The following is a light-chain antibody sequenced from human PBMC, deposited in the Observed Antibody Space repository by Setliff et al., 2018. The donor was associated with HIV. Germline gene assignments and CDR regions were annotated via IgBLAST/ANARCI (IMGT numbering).Light chain of an antibody. CDR3: AAWDDSLNGEV. CDR1: SSNIGSNT. V-gene: IGLV1-44*01. Sequence: QSVLTQPPSASGTPGQRVTISCSGSSSNIGSNTVNWYQQLPGTAPKLLIYRNNQRPSGVPDRFSGSKSGTSASLAISGLQSEDEADHYSAAWDDSLNGEVFGTGTKVTV. J-gene: IGLJ1*01. CDR2: RNN.